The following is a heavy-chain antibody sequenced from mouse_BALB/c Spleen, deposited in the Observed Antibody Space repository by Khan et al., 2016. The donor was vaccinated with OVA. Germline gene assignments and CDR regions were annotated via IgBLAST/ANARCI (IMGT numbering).Heavy chain of an antibody. V-gene: IGHV3-2*02. CDR3: ARTARIKY. CDR2: ISYSGST. D-gene: IGHD1-2*01. J-gene: IGHJ2*01. CDR1: GYSITSGYG. Sequence: EVQLQESGPGLVKPSQSLSLTCTVTGYSITSGYGWNWIRQFPGNKLEWMGYISYSGSTNYKPSLKSRISITRDTSKNQFFLRLNSVTTEDTATYYCARTARIKYWGQGTTLTVSS.